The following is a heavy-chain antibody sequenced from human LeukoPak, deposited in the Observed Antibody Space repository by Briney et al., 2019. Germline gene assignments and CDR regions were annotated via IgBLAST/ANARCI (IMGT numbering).Heavy chain of an antibody. D-gene: IGHD3-22*01. CDR1: GGSFSGYY. CDR2: INHSGST. J-gene: IGHJ6*03. Sequence: SETLSLTCAVYGGSFSGYYWSWIRQPLGKGLEWIGEINHSGSTNYNPSLKSRVTISVDTSKNQFSLKLSSVTAADTAVYYCARQSAYYYDSSGYFIPYYYMDVWGKGTTVTISS. CDR3: ARQSAYYYDSSGYFIPYYYMDV. V-gene: IGHV4-34*01.